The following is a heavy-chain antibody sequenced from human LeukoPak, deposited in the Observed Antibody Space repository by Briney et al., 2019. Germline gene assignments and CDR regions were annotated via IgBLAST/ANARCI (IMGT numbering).Heavy chain of an antibody. CDR3: ARYYYDSSGYYYEDY. CDR1: GYTFTGYY. Sequence: ASVKVSCKASGYTFTGYYMHWVRQAPGQGLEWMGWINPNSGGTNYAQKFQGRVTITADKSTSTAYMELSSLRSEDTAVYYCARYYYDSSGYYYEDYWGQGTLVTVSS. D-gene: IGHD3-22*01. V-gene: IGHV1-2*02. CDR2: INPNSGGT. J-gene: IGHJ4*02.